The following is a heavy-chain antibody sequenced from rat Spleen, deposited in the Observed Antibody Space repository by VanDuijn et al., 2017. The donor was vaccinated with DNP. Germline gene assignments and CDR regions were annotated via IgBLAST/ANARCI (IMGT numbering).Heavy chain of an antibody. CDR1: GFTFSDYD. J-gene: IGHJ3*01. D-gene: IGHD1-4*01. CDR2: INYDGGST. V-gene: IGHV5-7*01. CDR3: ATHTFTPGITTPFAY. Sequence: EVQLVESGGGLVQPGRSLKLSCATSGFTFSDYDMAWVRQAPKKGLEWVVTINYDGGSTYYRDSLKGRFTISRDTAKSTLYLQMDSLRSEDTATYYCATHTFTPGITTPFAYWGQGTLVTVS.